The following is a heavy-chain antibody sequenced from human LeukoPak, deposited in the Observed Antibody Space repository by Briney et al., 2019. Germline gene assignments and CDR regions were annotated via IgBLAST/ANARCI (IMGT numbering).Heavy chain of an antibody. CDR2: ISWNSGSI. Sequence: GGSLRLSCAASGFSFSSYWMTWVRQAPGKGLEWVSGISWNSGSIGYADSVKGRFTISRDNAKNSLYLQMNSLRAEDTALYYCAKVGVGFGELYDYWGQGTLVTVSS. CDR1: GFSFSSYW. D-gene: IGHD3-10*01. J-gene: IGHJ4*02. CDR3: AKVGVGFGELYDY. V-gene: IGHV3-9*01.